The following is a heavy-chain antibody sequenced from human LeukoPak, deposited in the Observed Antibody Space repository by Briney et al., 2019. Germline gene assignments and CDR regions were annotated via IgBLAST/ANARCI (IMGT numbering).Heavy chain of an antibody. CDR3: GRDVSDTVVVITHNFDF. CDR1: GLTFNSYG. D-gene: IGHD3-22*01. Sequence: GGSLRLSCAASGLTFNSYGMHWVRRAPGKGLEGVAFIRHDGTNKYYADSVKGRFTISRDNSKNTLFLQMSSLRVEDTAVYYCGRDVSDTVVVITHNFDFWGQGTLVTVSS. CDR2: IRHDGTNK. J-gene: IGHJ4*02. V-gene: IGHV3-30*02.